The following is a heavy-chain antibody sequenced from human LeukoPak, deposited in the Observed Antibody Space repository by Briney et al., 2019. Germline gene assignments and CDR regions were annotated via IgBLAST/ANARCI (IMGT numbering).Heavy chain of an antibody. CDR3: ARSQGGALLWGSYRFDY. CDR2: IYYSGST. Sequence: PSETLSLTCTVSGGSISSSSYYWGWIRQPPGKGLEWIGSIYYSGSTYYNPSLKSRVTISVDTSKNQFSLKLSSVTAADTAVYYCARSQGGALLWGSYRFDYWGQGTLVTVSS. D-gene: IGHD3-16*02. CDR1: GGSISSSSYY. V-gene: IGHV4-39*07. J-gene: IGHJ4*02.